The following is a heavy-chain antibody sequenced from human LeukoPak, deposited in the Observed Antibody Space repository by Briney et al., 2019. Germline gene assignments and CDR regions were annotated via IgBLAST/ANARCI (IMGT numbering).Heavy chain of an antibody. Sequence: ASVKVSCKASGDTFTSYAMHWVRQAPGQRLEWMGWINAGNGNTKYSQKFQGRVTITRDTSASTGYMELSSLRSEDTAVYYCARETAYTKGGFAWGQGTLVTVSS. V-gene: IGHV1-3*01. CDR3: ARETAYTKGGFA. CDR2: INAGNGNT. J-gene: IGHJ4*02. D-gene: IGHD3-16*01. CDR1: GDTFTSYA.